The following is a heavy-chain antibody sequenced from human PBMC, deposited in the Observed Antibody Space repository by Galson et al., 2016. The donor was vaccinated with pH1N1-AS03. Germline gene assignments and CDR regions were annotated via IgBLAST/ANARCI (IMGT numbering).Heavy chain of an antibody. J-gene: IGHJ3*02. CDR1: GVTFGNSA. V-gene: IGHV1-69*05. D-gene: IGHD3-22*01. CDR2: LIPIFGTP. Sequence: SVKVSCKASGVTFGNSAVIWVRQAPGQDFEWMGGLIPIFGTPDYAQKFRGRVTINTDTSVSTAYMELRSLTSDDTAVYYCARGRHYYDSSHYYLGAFNMWGQGTMVIVAS. CDR3: ARGRHYYDSSHYYLGAFNM.